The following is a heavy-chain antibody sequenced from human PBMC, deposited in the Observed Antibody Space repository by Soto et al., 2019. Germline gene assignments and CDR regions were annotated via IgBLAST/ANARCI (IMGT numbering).Heavy chain of an antibody. J-gene: IGHJ4*02. Sequence: QVQLQESGPGLVKPSETLSLTCTVSGGSISSYYWSWIRQPPGKGLEWIGYIYYSGGTNHNPSLKSRVTISVATSKNQFSLKLSSVTAADTAVYYCARRYGDYFDFWGQGTLVTVSS. CDR1: GGSISSYY. V-gene: IGHV4-59*08. D-gene: IGHD4-17*01. CDR2: IYYSGGT. CDR3: ARRYGDYFDF.